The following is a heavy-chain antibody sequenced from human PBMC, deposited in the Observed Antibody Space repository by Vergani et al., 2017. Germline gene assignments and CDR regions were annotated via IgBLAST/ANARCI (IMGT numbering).Heavy chain of an antibody. CDR2: ISGSGGST. D-gene: IGHD3-3*01. J-gene: IGHJ5*02. V-gene: IGHV3-23*01. Sequence: EVQLLESGGGLVQPGGSLRLSCAASGFTFSSYAMSWVRQAPGKGLEWVSAISGSGGSTYYADSVKGRFTISRDNSKNTLYLQMNSLRAEDKAVYYCAKDHGRASEWLLSTPEYNWFDHWGQGTLVTVSS. CDR3: AKDHGRASEWLLSTPEYNWFDH. CDR1: GFTFSSYA.